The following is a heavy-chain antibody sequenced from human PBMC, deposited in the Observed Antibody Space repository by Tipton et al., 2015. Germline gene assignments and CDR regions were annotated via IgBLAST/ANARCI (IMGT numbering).Heavy chain of an antibody. Sequence: QLVQSGAEVKKPGESLKISCKGSGYIFTSFWIGWVRQMPGKGLEWMGTIYPGDSETRYNPSFQGQVTISADRSITTAYLQWRSLKASDPAMYYCVRRARRVGSHSYPYYFDYWGQGTLVTVSS. J-gene: IGHJ4*02. CDR3: VRRARRVGSHSYPYYFDY. CDR1: GYIFTSFW. D-gene: IGHD1-26*01. V-gene: IGHV5-51*01. CDR2: IYPGDSET.